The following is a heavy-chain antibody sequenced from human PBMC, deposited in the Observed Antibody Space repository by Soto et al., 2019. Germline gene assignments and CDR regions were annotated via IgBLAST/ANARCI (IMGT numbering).Heavy chain of an antibody. CDR3: ARDYFGSGGSPGWYFDL. CDR1: GYTFTSYY. D-gene: IGHD3-10*01. V-gene: IGHV1-46*03. Sequence: QVQLVQSGAEVKKPGASVKVSCKESGYTFTSYYMHWVRQAPGQGLEWMGIITPSGGSTSYAQKFQGRVTMTRDTSTSTVHVGLSSLRSEDTAVYYCARDYFGSGGSPGWYFDLWGRGTLVTVSS. J-gene: IGHJ2*01. CDR2: ITPSGGST.